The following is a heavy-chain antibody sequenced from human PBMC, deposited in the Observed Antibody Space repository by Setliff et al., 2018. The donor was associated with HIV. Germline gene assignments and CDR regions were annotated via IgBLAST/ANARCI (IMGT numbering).Heavy chain of an antibody. V-gene: IGHV1-69*05. J-gene: IGHJ4*02. CDR2: TIPMFGTA. D-gene: IGHD2-2*01. CDR1: GGTFGIYG. Sequence: ASVKVSCKASGGTFGIYGISWVRQAPGQGLEWMGGTIPMFGTANYAQKFQGRVTITTDESTNTGYMELSSLRSEDTAVYYCARESACSSTSCPKVLDYWGQGTQVTVSS. CDR3: ARESACSSTSCPKVLDY.